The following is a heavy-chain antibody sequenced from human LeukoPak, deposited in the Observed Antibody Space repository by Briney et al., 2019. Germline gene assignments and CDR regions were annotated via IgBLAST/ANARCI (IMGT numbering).Heavy chain of an antibody. D-gene: IGHD3-10*01. CDR3: ARAVYYSNYLGY. CDR2: ISSDGSTT. CDR1: GFTFSNFA. J-gene: IGHJ4*01. Sequence: GGSLRLSCVASGFTFSNFALHWVRQAPGKGLVWVSRISSDGSTTTYADSVKGRFTISRDNAKNTLYLQMNSLRAEDTAVYYCARAVYYSNYLGYWGQGTLVTVSS. V-gene: IGHV3-74*01.